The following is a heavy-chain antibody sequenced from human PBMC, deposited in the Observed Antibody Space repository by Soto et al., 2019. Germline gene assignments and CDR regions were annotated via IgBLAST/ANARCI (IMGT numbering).Heavy chain of an antibody. V-gene: IGHV4-59*01. CDR3: ARFYGSGSSNGFDP. CDR2: IYYSGST. Sequence: SETLSLTCTVSGGSISSYYWSWIRQPPGKGLEWIGYIYYSGSTNYNPSLKSRVTISVDTSKNQSSLKLSSVTAADTAVYYCARFYGSGSSNGFDPWGQGTLVTVSS. D-gene: IGHD3-10*01. J-gene: IGHJ5*02. CDR1: GGSISSYY.